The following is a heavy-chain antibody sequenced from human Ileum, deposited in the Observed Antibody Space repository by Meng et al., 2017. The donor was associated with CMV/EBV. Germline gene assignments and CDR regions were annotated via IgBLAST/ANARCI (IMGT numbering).Heavy chain of an antibody. J-gene: IGHJ4*02. CDR2: INSDGRNT. D-gene: IGHD6-19*01. CDR3: AHSVAVAG. CDR1: GFTFSTYW. V-gene: IGHV3-74*01. Sequence: EVQLVESGGGLVQPGGSLRLSCAASGFTFSTYWMYWVRQAPGKGLVWVSRINSDGRNTNYAESVKGRFTISRDNAKNTLFLQMNSLRAEDTAVYYCAHSVAVAGWGQGTLVTVSS.